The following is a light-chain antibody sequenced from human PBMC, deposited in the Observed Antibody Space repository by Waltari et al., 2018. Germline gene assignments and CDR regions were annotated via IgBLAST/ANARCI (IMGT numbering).Light chain of an antibody. V-gene: IGKV3-20*01. CDR3: QHYVRLPAT. J-gene: IGKJ1*01. Sequence: FRARQRVRAPFAWNQQEPGHAPGLLMHGTSTSAAATPDRFSGTGYGTDVSLTFSRLEHEDFAVYYCQHYVRLPATFGHGTKVEIK. CDR2: GTS. CDR1: QRVRAP.